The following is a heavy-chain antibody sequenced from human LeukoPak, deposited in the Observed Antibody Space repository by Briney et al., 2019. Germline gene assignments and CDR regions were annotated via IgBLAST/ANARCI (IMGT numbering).Heavy chain of an antibody. CDR1: GGSFSGYY. V-gene: IGHV4-34*01. J-gene: IGHJ4*02. CDR2: INHSEST. CDR3: ASTSYGYGSLDY. D-gene: IGHD5-18*01. Sequence: SETLSLTCAVYGGSFSGYYWSWIRQPPGKGLEWIGEINHSESTNYNPSLKSRVTISVDTSKNQFSLKLSSVTAADTAVYYCASTSYGYGSLDYWGQGTLVTVSS.